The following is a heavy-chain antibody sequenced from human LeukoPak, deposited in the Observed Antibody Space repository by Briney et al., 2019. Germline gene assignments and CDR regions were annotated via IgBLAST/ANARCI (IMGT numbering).Heavy chain of an antibody. CDR2: INPNSGGT. D-gene: IGHD2-2*01. CDR3: AREYLSDCSSTSCATPNAFDI. Sequence: ASVKVSCKASGYTFTGYYMHWVRQAPGQGLEWIEWINPNSGGTNYAQKFQGRVTMTRDTSISTAYMELSRLRSDDTAVYYCAREYLSDCSSTSCATPNAFDIWGQGTMVTVSS. V-gene: IGHV1-2*02. CDR1: GYTFTGYY. J-gene: IGHJ3*02.